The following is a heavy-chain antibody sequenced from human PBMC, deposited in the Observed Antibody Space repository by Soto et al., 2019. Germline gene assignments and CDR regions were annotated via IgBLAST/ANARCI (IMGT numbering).Heavy chain of an antibody. J-gene: IGHJ4*02. Sequence: ASETLSLTCAVYGGSFSGYYWSWIRQPPGKGLEWIGEINHSGSTNYNPSLKSRVTISVDTSKNQFSLKLSSVTAADTAVYYCARGLRDSGDDDWGKGTLVTVSS. CDR3: ARGLRDSGDDD. CDR2: INHSGST. D-gene: IGHD1-26*01. V-gene: IGHV4-34*01. CDR1: GGSFSGYY.